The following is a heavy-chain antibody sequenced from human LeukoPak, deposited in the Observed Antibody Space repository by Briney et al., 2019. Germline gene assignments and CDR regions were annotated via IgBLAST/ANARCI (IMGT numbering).Heavy chain of an antibody. Sequence: ASVKVSCKASGYTFTSYAMHWVRQAPGQRLEWMGWINAGNGNTKYSQKFQGRVTITRDTSASTAYMELSSLRPEDTAVYYCARNYYGSGSYYGGANPWGQGTLVTVSS. V-gene: IGHV1-3*01. D-gene: IGHD3-10*01. J-gene: IGHJ5*02. CDR3: ARNYYGSGSYYGGANP. CDR1: GYTFTSYA. CDR2: INAGNGNT.